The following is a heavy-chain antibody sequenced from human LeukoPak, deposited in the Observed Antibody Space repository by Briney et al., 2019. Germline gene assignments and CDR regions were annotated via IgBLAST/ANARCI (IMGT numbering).Heavy chain of an antibody. CDR2: INTNTGNP. Sequence: ASVKVSCKASGYTFTAFYLHWVRQAPGQGLEWMGWINTNTGNPTYAQGFTGRFVFSLDTSVSTAYLQISSLKVEDTAVYYCAREDSSGWYPYYFDYWGQGTLVTVSS. D-gene: IGHD6-19*01. V-gene: IGHV7-4-1*02. CDR1: GYTFTAFY. J-gene: IGHJ4*02. CDR3: AREDSSGWYPYYFDY.